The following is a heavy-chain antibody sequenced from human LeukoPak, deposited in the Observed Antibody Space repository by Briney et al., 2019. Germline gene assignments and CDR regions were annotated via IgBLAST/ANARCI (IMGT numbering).Heavy chain of an antibody. J-gene: IGHJ4*02. CDR1: GYTFTGYY. V-gene: IGHV1-2*06. CDR3: AREYCNAGICYAYFDY. Sequence: ASVKVSCGASGYTFTGYYMHWVRQAPGQGLEWMGRINPNSGDTGYAQKFQGRVTMTRDTSISTAYMELTRLRSDDTAVYYCAREYCNAGICYAYFDYWGQGTLVTVSS. CDR2: INPNSGDT. D-gene: IGHD2-15*01.